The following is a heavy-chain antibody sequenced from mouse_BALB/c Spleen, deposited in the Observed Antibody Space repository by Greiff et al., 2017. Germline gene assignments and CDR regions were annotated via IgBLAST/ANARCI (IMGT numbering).Heavy chain of an antibody. Sequence: EVQVVESGPGLVKPSQSLSLTCSVTGYSITSGYYWNWIRQFPGNKLEWMGYISYDGSNNYNPSLKNRISITRDTSKNQFFLKLNSVTTEDTATYYCARDYDGYSSYAMDYWGQGTSVTVSS. J-gene: IGHJ4*01. V-gene: IGHV3-6*02. D-gene: IGHD2-3*01. CDR3: ARDYDGYSSYAMDY. CDR2: ISYDGSN. CDR1: GYSITSGYY.